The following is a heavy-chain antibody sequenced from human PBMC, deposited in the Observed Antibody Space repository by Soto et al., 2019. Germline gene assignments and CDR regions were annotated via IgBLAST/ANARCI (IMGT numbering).Heavy chain of an antibody. Sequence: EVQLVESGGGLVQPGGSLRLSCAASGFIFSNSWMHWVRQAPGKGLVWVSRINSDGSRTNYADSVKGRFTISRDNAMNTLYLQMTSLRAEDTAVYYCARDLGGRGYWGQGTLVTVSS. CDR2: INSDGSRT. CDR1: GFIFSNSW. D-gene: IGHD2-15*01. CDR3: ARDLGGRGY. J-gene: IGHJ4*02. V-gene: IGHV3-74*01.